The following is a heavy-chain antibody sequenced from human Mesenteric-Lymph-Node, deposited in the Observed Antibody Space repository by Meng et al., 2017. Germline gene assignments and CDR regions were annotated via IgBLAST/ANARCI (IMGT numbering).Heavy chain of an antibody. D-gene: IGHD1-14*01. J-gene: IGHJ5*02. V-gene: IGHV4-39*01. CDR3: ARHINPLHRDAGWDWFDP. CDR1: GGSISSSSYY. CDR2: IDQSGRT. Sequence: QLQLQESGPGLVKPSETLSLICSVSGGSISSSSYYWGWIRQSPGEGLEWIGSIDQSGRTYYNPSLKSRVSTSVDTTRNQFSLKLTSVTAADTAIYFCARHINPLHRDAGWDWFDPWGQGTLVTVSS.